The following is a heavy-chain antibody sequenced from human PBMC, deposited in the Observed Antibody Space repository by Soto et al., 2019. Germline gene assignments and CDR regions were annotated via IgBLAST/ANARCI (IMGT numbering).Heavy chain of an antibody. CDR1: GFTFSSYS. Sequence: EVQLVESGGGLVQPGGSLRLSCAASGFTFSSYSMNWVRQAPGKGLEWISYISYSSSTIYYADSVKGRFTISRDNAKNSLYLQMSSLRDEDTAVYYCARPAVAGLFDYWGQGTLVTVSS. D-gene: IGHD6-19*01. CDR2: ISYSSSTI. V-gene: IGHV3-48*02. CDR3: ARPAVAGLFDY. J-gene: IGHJ4*02.